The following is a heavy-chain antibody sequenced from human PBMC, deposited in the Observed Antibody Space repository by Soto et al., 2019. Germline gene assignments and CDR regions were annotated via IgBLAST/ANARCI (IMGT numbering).Heavy chain of an antibody. V-gene: IGHV3-23*01. CDR1: GFTFSSYA. J-gene: IGHJ6*02. D-gene: IGHD5-18*01. CDR3: AKGLRPLDYYYYGMDV. CDR2: ISGSGGST. Sequence: GGSLRLSCAASGFTFSSYAMSWVRQAPGKGLEWVSAISGSGGSTYYADSVKGRFTISRDNSKNTLYLQMNSLRAEDTAVYYCAKGLRPLDYYYYGMDVWGQGTTVTVSS.